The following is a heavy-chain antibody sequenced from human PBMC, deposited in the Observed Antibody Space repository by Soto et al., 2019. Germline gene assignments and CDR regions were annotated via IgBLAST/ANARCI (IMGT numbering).Heavy chain of an antibody. J-gene: IGHJ5*02. CDR1: GYSCTYYL. Sequence: GEALEISRKGSGYSCTYYLIELVRQLPRKGLELMLSIYPGDSDTRYRPSFKGQVTISGDKSISTAYLQWSSLKASDTAMYYCARAGTTWRRWFDPWGQGTPVTVSS. CDR2: IYPGDSDT. D-gene: IGHD1-7*01. V-gene: IGHV5-51*01. CDR3: ARAGTTWRRWFDP.